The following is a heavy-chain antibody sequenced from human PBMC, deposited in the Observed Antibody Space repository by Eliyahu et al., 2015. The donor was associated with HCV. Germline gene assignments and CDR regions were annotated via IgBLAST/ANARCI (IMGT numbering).Heavy chain of an antibody. V-gene: IGHV3-73*02. D-gene: IGHD6-19*01. CDR2: IRSKSNNYAT. CDR3: TSVMAGPNY. Sequence: EVQLVESGGGLVQPGGSLKLSCAASGFTFSGSAMHWVRQASGKGLEWVGRIRSKSNNYATTYATSVKGRFTISRDDSRNTAYLQMNSLKTEDTAVYFCTSVMAGPNYWGQGTLVTVSS. CDR1: GFTFSGSA. J-gene: IGHJ4*02.